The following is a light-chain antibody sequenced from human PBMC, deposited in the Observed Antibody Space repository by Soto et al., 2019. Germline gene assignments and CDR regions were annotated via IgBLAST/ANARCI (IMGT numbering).Light chain of an antibody. Sequence: IQMTQSPSTLSAIAGDRVTITCRASQSIDTWLAWYQQRPGKAPKLLIYDAYSLESGVPSRFSGRRSGTEFTLTIAGLQPEDFATYYCQQYESYSPLTFGGGTKVDIK. CDR2: DAY. V-gene: IGKV1-5*01. J-gene: IGKJ4*01. CDR3: QQYESYSPLT. CDR1: QSIDTW.